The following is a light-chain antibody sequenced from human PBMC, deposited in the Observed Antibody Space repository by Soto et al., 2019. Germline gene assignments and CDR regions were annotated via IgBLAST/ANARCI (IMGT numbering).Light chain of an antibody. V-gene: IGLV2-14*01. CDR2: DVS. CDR3: SSYTTSSTVV. Sequence: QSALTQPASVSGSPGQSITISCTGTSSDVGGYNYVSWYQQNPGKAPKLMIFDVSSRPSGVSNRFSGTKSGNTASLTISGLQAEDEADYYCSSYTTSSTVVFGGGTQLTVL. J-gene: IGLJ2*01. CDR1: SSDVGGYNY.